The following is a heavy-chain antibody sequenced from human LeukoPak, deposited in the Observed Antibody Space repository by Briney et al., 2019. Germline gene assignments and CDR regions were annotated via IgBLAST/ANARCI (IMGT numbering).Heavy chain of an antibody. V-gene: IGHV3-21*01. Sequence: PGGSLRLSCAASGFTFSTYGMNWVRQAPGKGLEWVSYISSSSTYIYYGDSVKGRFTISRDNAKNSLYLQKNSLRAEDTAVYYCARAKGTAVGTAEYFQHWGQGTLVTVSS. J-gene: IGHJ1*01. D-gene: IGHD6-13*01. CDR3: ARAKGTAVGTAEYFQH. CDR2: ISSSSTYI. CDR1: GFTFSTYG.